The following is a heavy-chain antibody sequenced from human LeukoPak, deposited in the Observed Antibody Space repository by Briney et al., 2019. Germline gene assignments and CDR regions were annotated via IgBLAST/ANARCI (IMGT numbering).Heavy chain of an antibody. CDR2: IYYSGST. Sequence: SETLSLTCTVSGGSISSGGYYWSWIRQHPGKGLEWIGYIYYSGSTYYNPSLKSRVTISVDTSKNQFSLKLSSVTAADTAVYYCARPARRGYYFDYWGQGTLVTVSS. CDR1: GGSISSGGYY. V-gene: IGHV4-31*03. CDR3: ARPARRGYYFDY. J-gene: IGHJ4*02. D-gene: IGHD1-14*01.